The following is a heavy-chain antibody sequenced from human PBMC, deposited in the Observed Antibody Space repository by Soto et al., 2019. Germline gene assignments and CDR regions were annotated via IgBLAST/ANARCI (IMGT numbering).Heavy chain of an antibody. D-gene: IGHD2-2*01. CDR3: ARRAAYSTSYFFDY. Sequence: SRPTLVNPTQTLPLTCSFTGFSLRTSGMCVSWIRQLPGKALEWLALIDWEDDKFYNTSLRSRLTISRDTSKNQVILTMTNMDLVDTATYYCARRAAYSTSYFFDYWGQGSLVTVSS. CDR1: GFSLRTSGMC. V-gene: IGHV2-70*13. J-gene: IGHJ4*02. CDR2: IDWEDDK.